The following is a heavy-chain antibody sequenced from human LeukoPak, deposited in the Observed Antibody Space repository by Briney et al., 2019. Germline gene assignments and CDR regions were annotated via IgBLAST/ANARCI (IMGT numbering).Heavy chain of an antibody. D-gene: IGHD6-13*01. CDR2: FDPEDGET. J-gene: IGHJ4*02. Sequence: ASVKVSCKVSGYTLTELSMHWVRQAPGKGLEWMGGFDPEDGETIYAQKFQGRVTMTEDTSTDTAYMELSSLRSEDTAVYYCARARWEPGIAGIMYYFDYWGQGTLVTVSS. V-gene: IGHV1-24*01. CDR3: ARARWEPGIAGIMYYFDY. CDR1: GYTLTELS.